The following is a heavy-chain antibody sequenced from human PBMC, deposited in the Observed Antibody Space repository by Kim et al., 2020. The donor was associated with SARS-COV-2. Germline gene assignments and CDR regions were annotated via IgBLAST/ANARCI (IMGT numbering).Heavy chain of an antibody. CDR1: GYTFINYV. CDR2: INVGTGNT. CDR3: ARGWHMDV. Sequence: ASVKVSCKASGYTFINYVMHWMRQAPGQTLEWVGWINVGTGNTKYSQKFQGRVTISRDTSASAAYMDVSRLASEDSAVYYCARGWHMDVWGNGTTVTVSS. V-gene: IGHV1-3*01. D-gene: IGHD2-15*01. J-gene: IGHJ6*04.